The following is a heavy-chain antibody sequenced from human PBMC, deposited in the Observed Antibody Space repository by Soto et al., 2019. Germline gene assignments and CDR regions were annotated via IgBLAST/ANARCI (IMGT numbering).Heavy chain of an antibody. CDR2: ISYGGSNK. D-gene: IGHD2-2*01. CDR1: GFTFSSYA. CDR3: GRCTSTSCHLGSDY. J-gene: IGHJ4*02. V-gene: IGHV3-30-3*01. Sequence: LRLSCAASGFTFSSYAMNWVRQAPGKGLEWVALISYGGSNKYYADSVKGRFTISRDGSKNALFLQMDSLGAADTAVYYCGRCTSTSCHLGSDYWGQGTLVTVS.